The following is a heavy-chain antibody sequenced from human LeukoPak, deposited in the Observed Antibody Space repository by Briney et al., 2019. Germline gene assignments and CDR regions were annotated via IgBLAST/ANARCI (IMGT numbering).Heavy chain of an antibody. J-gene: IGHJ4*02. Sequence: KASETLSLTCTVSGGSIRSYSWSWIRQPPGSGLEWIGYIHHSRSTNYNPSLKSRVTISVDTSKNQFSLKLSSVTAADTAVYYCARVGGYNMPIDYWGQGTLVTVSS. CDR2: IHHSRST. CDR3: ARVGGYNMPIDY. D-gene: IGHD5-24*01. CDR1: GGSIRSYS. V-gene: IGHV4-59*01.